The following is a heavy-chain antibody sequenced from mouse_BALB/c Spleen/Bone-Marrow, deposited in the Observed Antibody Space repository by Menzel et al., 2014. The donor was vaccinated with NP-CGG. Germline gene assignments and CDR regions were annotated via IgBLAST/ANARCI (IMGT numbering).Heavy chain of an antibody. J-gene: IGHJ2*01. V-gene: IGHV5-15*02. CDR1: GFTFSDYG. Sequence: EVMLVESGGGLVQPGGSRKLSCAASGFTFSDYGMAWVRQAPGKGPEWVAFISNLAYSIYYTDTVTGRFTISREDAKNTLYLEMSSLRSEDTAMYYCARALAYGSSFDYWGQGTLSQSPQ. CDR3: ARALAYGSSFDY. CDR2: ISNLAYSI. D-gene: IGHD1-1*01.